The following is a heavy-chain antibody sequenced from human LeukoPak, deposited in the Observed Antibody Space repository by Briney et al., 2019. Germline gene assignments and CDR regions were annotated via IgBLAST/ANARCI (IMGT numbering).Heavy chain of an antibody. V-gene: IGHV1-8*03. Sequence: ASVKVSCKASGYTFTSYDINWVRQATGQGLEWMGWMNPNSGNTGYAQKFQGRVTITRNTSISTAYMELRSLRSDDTAVYYCASSDSSGYELDYWGQGTLVTVSS. CDR1: GYTFTSYD. CDR2: MNPNSGNT. J-gene: IGHJ4*02. CDR3: ASSDSSGYELDY. D-gene: IGHD3-22*01.